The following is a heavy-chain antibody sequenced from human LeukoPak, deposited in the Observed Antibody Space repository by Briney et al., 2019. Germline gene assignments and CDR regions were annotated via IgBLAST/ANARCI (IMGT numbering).Heavy chain of an antibody. V-gene: IGHV3-7*01. D-gene: IGHD3-22*01. CDR3: AREAYYYDSSGYYSGFDP. CDR2: IKQDGSEK. CDR1: GFTFSSYG. Sequence: GRSLRLSCAASGFTFSSYGMHWVRQAPGKGLEWVANIKQDGSEKYYVDSVKGRFTISRDNAKNSLYLQMNSLRAEDTAVYYCAREAYYYDSSGYYSGFDPWGQGTLVTVSS. J-gene: IGHJ5*02.